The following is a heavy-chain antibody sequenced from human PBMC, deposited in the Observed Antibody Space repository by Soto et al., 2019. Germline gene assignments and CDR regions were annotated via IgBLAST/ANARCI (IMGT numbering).Heavy chain of an antibody. CDR3: ARADSSGWFYFDY. D-gene: IGHD6-19*01. J-gene: IGHJ4*02. CDR2: THTSGNT. V-gene: IGHV4-4*09. CDR1: GGSISGSY. Sequence: QVQLQESGPGLVRPSETLSLTCSVSGGSISGSYWSWMRQPPGKGLQWIGHTHTSGNTDYNPSLNRRLSISVDTSKNQFSLNLSSVTAADTAIYCCARADSSGWFYFDYWGQGTLVAVSS.